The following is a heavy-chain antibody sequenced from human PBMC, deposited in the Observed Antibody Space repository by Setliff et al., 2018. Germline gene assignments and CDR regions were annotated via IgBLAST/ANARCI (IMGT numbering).Heavy chain of an antibody. CDR3: AREGVDTRSSTDYRYYMDV. CDR2: TIPMFGTT. Sequence: SVKVSCKASGYTFSSYGITWVRQAPGQGLEWMGGTIPMFGTTNYAQKFQGRATIITDASTSTSYMALSSLTSADTAVYYCAREGVDTRSSTDYRYYMDVWGKGTTVTVSS. V-gene: IGHV1-69*05. D-gene: IGHD5-18*01. CDR1: GYTFSSYG. J-gene: IGHJ6*03.